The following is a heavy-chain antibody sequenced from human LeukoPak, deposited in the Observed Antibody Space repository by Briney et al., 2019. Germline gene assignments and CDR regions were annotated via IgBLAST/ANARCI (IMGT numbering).Heavy chain of an antibody. CDR3: AREISGTYYNPLSYMDV. J-gene: IGHJ6*03. Sequence: PSETLSLTCTVSGGSIGIYYWNWIRQPAGKGLEWIGRIFTSGSANYNPSLKSRVTMSVDTSKNQLSLKLSSVTAADTAVYYCAREISGTYYNPLSYMDVWGKGTTLTVS. D-gene: IGHD3-10*01. V-gene: IGHV4-4*07. CDR2: IFTSGSA. CDR1: GGSIGIYY.